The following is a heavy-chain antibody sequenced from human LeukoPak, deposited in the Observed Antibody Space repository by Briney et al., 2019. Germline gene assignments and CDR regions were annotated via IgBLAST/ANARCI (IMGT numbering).Heavy chain of an antibody. V-gene: IGHV1-18*01. J-gene: IGHJ4*02. CDR1: GYTFTSYG. CDR3: ARGIYYYDSNGVFDY. Sequence: GASVKVSCKASGYTFTSYGISWVRQAPGQGLEWMGWISVYNGNTNYAQKLQGRVTMTTDTSTSTAYMELRSLRSDDTAVYYCARGIYYYDSNGVFDYWGQGTLVTVSS. D-gene: IGHD3-22*01. CDR2: ISVYNGNT.